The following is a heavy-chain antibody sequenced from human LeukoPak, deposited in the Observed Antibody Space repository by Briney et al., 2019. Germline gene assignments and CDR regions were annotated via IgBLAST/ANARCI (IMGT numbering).Heavy chain of an antibody. J-gene: IGHJ4*02. CDR1: GFNFSSYA. CDR3: ARESARPGPDYFDY. V-gene: IGHV3-30*04. Sequence: PGGSLRLSCAASGFNFSSYAMHWVRQAPGKGLERVAVISYDGSNKYYADSVKGRFTISRDNSKNTLYLQMNSLRAEDTAVYYCARESARPGPDYFDYWGQGTLVTVSS. D-gene: IGHD6-6*01. CDR2: ISYDGSNK.